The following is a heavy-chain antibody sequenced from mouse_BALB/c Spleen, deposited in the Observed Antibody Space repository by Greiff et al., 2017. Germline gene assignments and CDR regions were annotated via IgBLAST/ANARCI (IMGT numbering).Heavy chain of an antibody. V-gene: IGHV5-6*01. Sequence: EVQLVESGGDLVKPGGSLKLSCAASGFTFSSYGMSWVRQTPDKRLEWVATISSGGSYTYYPDSVKGRFTISRDNAKNTLYLQMSSLKSEDTARYYGARHPEDYYAMDYWGQGTSVTVSS. CDR2: ISSGGSYT. CDR1: GFTFSSYG. J-gene: IGHJ4*01. CDR3: ARHPEDYYAMDY.